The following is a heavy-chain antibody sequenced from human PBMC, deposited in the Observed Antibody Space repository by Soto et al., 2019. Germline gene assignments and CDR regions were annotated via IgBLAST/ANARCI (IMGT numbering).Heavy chain of an antibody. D-gene: IGHD2-8*01. Sequence: SETLSLTCAVSGVSISSSNWWRWVRQPPGKGLEWIGEIYHSGSTNYNPSLKSRVTISVDKSKNQFSLKLSSVTAADTAVYYCARAVDIVIMGYDHGGQGTLVTVSS. V-gene: IGHV4-4*02. CDR1: GVSISSSNW. CDR3: ARAVDIVIMGYDH. J-gene: IGHJ4*02. CDR2: IYHSGST.